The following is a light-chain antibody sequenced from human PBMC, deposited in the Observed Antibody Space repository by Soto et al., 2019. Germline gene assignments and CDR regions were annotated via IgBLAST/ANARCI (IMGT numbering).Light chain of an antibody. CDR1: QSVSSSY. V-gene: IGKV3-20*01. CDR2: GAS. Sequence: ETVLTQSPGTLSLSPGERATLSCRASQSVSSSYLARYQQKPAQAPRLLTYGASSRATGIPDRFSGSGSGTDFTLTISRLEPEDFAVYYCQQYGSSSWTFGQGTKVDIK. J-gene: IGKJ1*01. CDR3: QQYGSSSWT.